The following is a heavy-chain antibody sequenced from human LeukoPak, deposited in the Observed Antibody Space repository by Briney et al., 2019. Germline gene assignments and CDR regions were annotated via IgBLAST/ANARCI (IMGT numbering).Heavy chain of an antibody. Sequence: SETLSLTCTASGGSISSYYWSWIRQPAGKGLEWIGRIYTSGSTNYNPSLKSRVTMSVDTSKNQFSLKLSSVTAADTAVYYCARDQPFAGSYYSNAYYWFDPWGQGTLVTVSS. V-gene: IGHV4-4*07. CDR1: GGSISSYY. CDR3: ARDQPFAGSYYSNAYYWFDP. D-gene: IGHD3-10*01. J-gene: IGHJ5*02. CDR2: IYTSGST.